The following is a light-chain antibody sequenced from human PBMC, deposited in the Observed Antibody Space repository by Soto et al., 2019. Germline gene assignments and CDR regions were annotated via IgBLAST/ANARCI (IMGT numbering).Light chain of an antibody. Sequence: DIQMTQSPSSLSASVGDRVTITCQASQDIANYLSWHQHKPGKAPRLLIHEASNLETGVPARFSGSGSGTDFAFTITSLQPDDIGTYYCQQYDNRPYTFGQGTKLEIK. CDR3: QQYDNRPYT. CDR2: EAS. CDR1: QDIANY. J-gene: IGKJ2*01. V-gene: IGKV1-33*01.